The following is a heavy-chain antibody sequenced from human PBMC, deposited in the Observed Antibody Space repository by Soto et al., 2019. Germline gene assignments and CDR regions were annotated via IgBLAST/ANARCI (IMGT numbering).Heavy chain of an antibody. J-gene: IGHJ4*02. CDR2: IYSGGYT. CDR1: GFTVSNNY. Sequence: EVQLVESGGGLIQPGGSLRLSCAVSGFTVSNNYMSWVRQAPGKGLEGVSVIYSGGYTAYGDSVKGRFTISRDNSKNTPYLQRNALGPRAPPVYSGATPPGGGGYWGQGTLVTVSS. V-gene: IGHV3-53*01. CDR3: ATPPGGGGY. D-gene: IGHD3-10*01.